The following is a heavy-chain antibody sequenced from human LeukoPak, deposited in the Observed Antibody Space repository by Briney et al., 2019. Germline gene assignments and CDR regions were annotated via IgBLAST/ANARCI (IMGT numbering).Heavy chain of an antibody. Sequence: PGGSLRLSCAASGFTFSSYSMNWVRQAPGKGLEWVAFIRYDGSNKYYADSVKGRFTISRDNSKNTLYLQMNSLRAEDTAVYYCAKEPGIAADLDYWGQGTLVTVSS. V-gene: IGHV3-30*02. CDR1: GFTFSSYS. D-gene: IGHD6-13*01. J-gene: IGHJ4*02. CDR2: IRYDGSNK. CDR3: AKEPGIAADLDY.